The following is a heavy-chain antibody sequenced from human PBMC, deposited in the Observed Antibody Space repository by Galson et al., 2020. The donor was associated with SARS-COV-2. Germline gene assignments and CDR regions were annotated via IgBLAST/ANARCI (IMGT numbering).Heavy chain of an antibody. D-gene: IGHD4-17*01. V-gene: IGHV4-34*01. CDR2: INHRGST. J-gene: IGHJ6*02. CDR3: ARGITVTTFYYYYYGMDV. Sequence: SETMSLTCAVYGGSFSGYYWSWIRQPPGKGLEWNGEINHRGSTNYNPSPKSRVTISVDTSKNQFSLKLSSVTAADTAVYYCARGITVTTFYYYYYGMDVWGQGTTVTVSS. CDR1: GGSFSGYY.